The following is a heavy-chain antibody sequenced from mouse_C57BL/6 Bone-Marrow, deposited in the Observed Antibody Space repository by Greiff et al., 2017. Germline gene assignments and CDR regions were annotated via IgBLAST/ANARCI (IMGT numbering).Heavy chain of an antibody. D-gene: IGHD1-1*01. CDR3: ASPSTVVATPWGCDV. V-gene: IGHV1-53*01. J-gene: IGHJ1*03. CDR2: INPSNGGT. Sequence: QVQLKQPGTELVKPGASVKLSCKASGYTFTSYWMHWVKQRPGQGLEWIGNINPSNGGTNYNEKFKSKATLTVDKSSSTAYMQLSSLTSEDSAVYYCASPSTVVATPWGCDVWGTGTTVTVSS. CDR1: GYTFTSYW.